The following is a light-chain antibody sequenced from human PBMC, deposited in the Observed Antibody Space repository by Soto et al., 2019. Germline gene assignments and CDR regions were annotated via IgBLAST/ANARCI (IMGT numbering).Light chain of an antibody. CDR1: QSVSSSY. CDR2: GAS. Sequence: EIVLTQSPGTLSLSPGERATLSCRASQSVSSSYLAWYQQKGGQAPRLLIYGASSRATGIPDRFCGSGSGTDFTLTISRLEPEDFAVYYCQQYVRSPWTFGQGTKVEIK. J-gene: IGKJ1*01. CDR3: QQYVRSPWT. V-gene: IGKV3-20*01.